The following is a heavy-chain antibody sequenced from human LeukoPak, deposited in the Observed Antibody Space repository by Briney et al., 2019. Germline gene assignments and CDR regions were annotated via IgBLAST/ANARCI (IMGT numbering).Heavy chain of an antibody. J-gene: IGHJ4*02. V-gene: IGHV3-11*01. Sequence: GGSLRLSCAASGFTFGDYYMSWIRQAPGKGLEWVSYISSSGSSMFYADSVKGRFTISRDNAKNSLYLQMNSLRAEDTAVYYRARESNYGSLGKGGYYFDYWGQGTLVTVSS. CDR1: GFTFGDYY. CDR2: ISSSGSSM. D-gene: IGHD3-10*01. CDR3: ARESNYGSLGKGGYYFDY.